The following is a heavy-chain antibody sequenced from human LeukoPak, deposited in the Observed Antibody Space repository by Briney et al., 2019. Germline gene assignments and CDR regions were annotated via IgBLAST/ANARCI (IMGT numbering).Heavy chain of an antibody. J-gene: IGHJ3*01. CDR2: INYSGST. Sequence: SETLSLTCTVSGGSMSSYYWSWIRQPPGEGLEWIGYINYSGSTTYNPSLRSRVTMSVDTSKNQFSLKLTSVSAADTAVYHCARGANYGDYGLDAFDVWGQGTMVTVSS. D-gene: IGHD4-17*01. V-gene: IGHV4-59*01. CDR1: GGSMSSYY. CDR3: ARGANYGDYGLDAFDV.